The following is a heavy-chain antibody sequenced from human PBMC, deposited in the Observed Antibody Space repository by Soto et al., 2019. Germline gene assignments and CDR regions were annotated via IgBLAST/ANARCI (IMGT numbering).Heavy chain of an antibody. D-gene: IGHD3-16*01. CDR3: ARFLTADHGMDV. CDR2: INPSGGST. Sequence: QVQLVQSGAEVKKPGASVKVSCKASGYTFTSYYMHWVRQAPGQGLEWMGIINPSGGSTSYAQKFQGGVNMTRDTSTSTVYMELSSLRSEDTAVYYCARFLTADHGMDVWGQGTTVTVSS. J-gene: IGHJ6*02. CDR1: GYTFTSYY. V-gene: IGHV1-46*01.